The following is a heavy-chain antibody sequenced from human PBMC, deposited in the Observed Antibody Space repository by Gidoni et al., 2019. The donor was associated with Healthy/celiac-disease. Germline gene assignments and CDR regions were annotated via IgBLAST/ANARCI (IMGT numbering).Heavy chain of an antibody. V-gene: IGHV3-9*01. CDR3: AKDIRFRGIVATNYFDY. D-gene: IGHD5-12*01. Sequence: EVQLVESGGGLVQPGRSLRLSCAASGFTFDDYAMHWVRQAPGKGLEWVSGISWNSGSIGYADSVKGRFTISRDNAKNSLYLQMNSLRAEDTALYYCAKDIRFRGIVATNYFDYWGQGTLVTVSS. J-gene: IGHJ4*02. CDR1: GFTFDDYA. CDR2: ISWNSGSI.